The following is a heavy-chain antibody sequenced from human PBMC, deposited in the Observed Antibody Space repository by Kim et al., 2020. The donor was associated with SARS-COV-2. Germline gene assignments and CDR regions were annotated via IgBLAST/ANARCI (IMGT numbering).Heavy chain of an antibody. J-gene: IGHJ3*02. D-gene: IGHD2-2*01. Sequence: GGSLRLSCAASGFTFSNYAMSWVRQAPGKGLEWVSSISSSDGRTYYADSVKGRFSISRDSSKKTVYLHMNSLRAEDEAVYYCAKELTYSSNFDAFDIWGQGTMVTVSS. CDR2: ISSSDGRT. V-gene: IGHV3-23*01. CDR3: AKELTYSSNFDAFDI. CDR1: GFTFSNYA.